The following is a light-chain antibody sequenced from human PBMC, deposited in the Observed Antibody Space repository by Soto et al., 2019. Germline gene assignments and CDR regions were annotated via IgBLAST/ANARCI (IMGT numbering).Light chain of an antibody. CDR2: DVH. J-gene: IGLJ2*01. Sequence: QSVLTQPRSVSGSPGQSVTLSCTGTRADVGGYNYVSWYQQHPGKAPKLIIYDVHRRPSGVPDRFSGSKSGTTASLTISGLQADDEADYYCCSDAGYDTFVVFGGGTKLTVL. CDR3: CSDAGYDTFVV. V-gene: IGLV2-11*01. CDR1: RADVGGYNY.